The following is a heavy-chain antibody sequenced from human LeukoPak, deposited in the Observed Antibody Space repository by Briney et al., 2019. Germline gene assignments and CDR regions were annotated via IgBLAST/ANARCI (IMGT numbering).Heavy chain of an antibody. J-gene: IGHJ4*02. Sequence: PGRSLRLSCAASGFTFSHVAMHWVRQSPGKGPEWVAVISYDGKNANYADSVEGRFTVSRDNSTNTLYLQLNSLRAEDTAIYYCAREYCTTANCYRLDSWGQGTLVTVSS. V-gene: IGHV3-30*04. CDR1: GFTFSHVA. D-gene: IGHD2-2*02. CDR3: AREYCTTANCYRLDS. CDR2: ISYDGKNA.